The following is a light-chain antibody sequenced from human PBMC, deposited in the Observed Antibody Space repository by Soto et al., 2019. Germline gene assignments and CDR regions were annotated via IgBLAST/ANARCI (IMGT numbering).Light chain of an antibody. V-gene: IGLV2-23*02. CDR3: CSYAGSSTFV. Sequence: QSVLSQPASESGSPGQSITISCTGTSSNIGSHDLVSWYQQHPAEAPKLMIYEVTKRPSGVSDRFSGSKSGNTASLTISGLQAEDEADYFCCSYAGSSTFVFGTGTKVTVL. CDR2: EVT. J-gene: IGLJ1*01. CDR1: SSNIGSHDL.